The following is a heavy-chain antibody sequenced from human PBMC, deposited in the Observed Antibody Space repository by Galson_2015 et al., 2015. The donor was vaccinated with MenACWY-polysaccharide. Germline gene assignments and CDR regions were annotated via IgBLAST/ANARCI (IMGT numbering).Heavy chain of an antibody. D-gene: IGHD6-13*01. CDR2: SGSGGGL. V-gene: IGHV3-23*01. Sequence: SLRLSCAASGFSFSAYGMSWVRQAPGRGLEWVSGSGSGGGLYYAESVKGRFTVSRDNSKNTLYLQMNNLRAEDTAVYYCAKVGPRSSWTMGLDYWGQGTLITVSS. CDR3: AKVGPRSSWTMGLDY. J-gene: IGHJ4*02. CDR1: GFSFSAYG.